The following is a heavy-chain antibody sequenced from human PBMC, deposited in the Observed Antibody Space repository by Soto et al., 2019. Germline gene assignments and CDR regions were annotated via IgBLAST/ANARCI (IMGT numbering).Heavy chain of an antibody. V-gene: IGHV1-69*13. CDR2: IIPIFGTA. CDR1: GGTFSSYA. Sequence: SVKVSCKASGGTFSSYAISWVRQAPGQGLEWMGGIIPIFGTANYAQKFQGRVTITADESTSTAYMELSSLRSEDTAVYYCAACSWYLAYYYYGMDVWGQGTTVTVSS. CDR3: AACSWYLAYYYYGMDV. J-gene: IGHJ6*02. D-gene: IGHD6-13*01.